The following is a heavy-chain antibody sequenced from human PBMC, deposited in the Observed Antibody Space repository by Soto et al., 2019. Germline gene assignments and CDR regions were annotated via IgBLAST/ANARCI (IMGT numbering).Heavy chain of an antibody. J-gene: IGHJ4*02. CDR3: ARADSSGLIDY. Sequence: QVQLQESGPGLVKPSQTLSLTCTVSGGSISSGGYYWSWVRQHPGKGLEWIGHIYYSGRTYYNTSLKSRVTISVDTSKNQFSLKLSSLTAADTAICHCARADSSGLIDYWGQGTLVTVSS. CDR1: GGSISSGGYY. D-gene: IGHD3-22*01. V-gene: IGHV4-31*03. CDR2: IYYSGRT.